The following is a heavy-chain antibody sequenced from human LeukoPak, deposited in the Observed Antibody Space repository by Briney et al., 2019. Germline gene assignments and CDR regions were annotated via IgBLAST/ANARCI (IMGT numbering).Heavy chain of an antibody. V-gene: IGHV3-73*01. Sequence: RQAXXXGXEWVGRXXSKANSYATAYAASVKGRFTISRDDSKNTAYLQMNSLKTEDTAVYYCTRLPGDCSGGSCYSNYFDYWGQGTLVTVSS. CDR3: TRLPGDCSGGSCYSNYFDY. CDR2: XXSKANSYAT. J-gene: IGHJ4*02. D-gene: IGHD2-15*01.